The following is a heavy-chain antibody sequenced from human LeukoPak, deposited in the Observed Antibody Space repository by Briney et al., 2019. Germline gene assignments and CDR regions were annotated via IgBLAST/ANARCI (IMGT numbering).Heavy chain of an antibody. D-gene: IGHD3-10*01. J-gene: IGHJ6*03. V-gene: IGHV4-30-4*07. Sequence: PSQTLSLTCAVSGGSISSGGYSWSWIRQPPGKGLEWIGYIYYSGSTYYNPSLKSRVTISVDTSKNQFSLKLSSVTAADTAVYYCASLVGKQHRGGGFNYYYYYMDVWGKGTTVTVSS. CDR2: IYYSGST. CDR1: GGSISSGGYS. CDR3: ASLVGKQHRGGGFNYYYYYMDV.